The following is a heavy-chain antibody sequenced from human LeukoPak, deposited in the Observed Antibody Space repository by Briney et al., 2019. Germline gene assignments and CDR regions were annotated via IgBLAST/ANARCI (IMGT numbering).Heavy chain of an antibody. CDR1: GFILSTFW. CDR3: ARDLTGPYDH. CDR2: INVEGDYI. Sequence: PGGSLTLSCAASGFILSTFWMHWVRQAPGKGLVWVARINVEGDYIDYAESVKGRFTISGDSAKNILFLQMNSLRADDTGVYSCARDLTGPYDHWGQGTLVAVSS. D-gene: IGHD3-22*01. J-gene: IGHJ4*02. V-gene: IGHV3-74*01.